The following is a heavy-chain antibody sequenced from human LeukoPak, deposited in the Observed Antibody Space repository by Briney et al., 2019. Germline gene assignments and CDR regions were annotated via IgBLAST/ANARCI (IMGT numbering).Heavy chain of an antibody. Sequence: SVKVSCKASGGTFSSYAISWVRQAPGQGLEWMGRIIPILGIANYAQKFQGRVTITADKSTSTAYMELSSLRSENTAVYYCATLGRDYDSSGYSFRFDYWGQGTLVTVSS. J-gene: IGHJ4*02. D-gene: IGHD3-22*01. CDR3: ATLGRDYDSSGYSFRFDY. CDR2: IIPILGIA. V-gene: IGHV1-69*04. CDR1: GGTFSSYA.